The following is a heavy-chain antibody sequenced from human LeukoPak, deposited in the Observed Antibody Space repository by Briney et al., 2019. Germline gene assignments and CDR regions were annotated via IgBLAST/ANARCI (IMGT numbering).Heavy chain of an antibody. CDR3: ARGSIVVVVAALYYFDY. V-gene: IGHV4-39*01. CDR2: IYYSGST. D-gene: IGHD2-15*01. CDR1: GGSISSSSYY. J-gene: IGHJ4*02. Sequence: SETLSLTCTVSGGSISSSSYYWGWIRQPPGKGLEWIGSIYYSGSTYYNPSLKSRVTISVDTSKNQFSLKLSPVTAADTAVYYCARGSIVVVVAALYYFDYWGQGTLVTVSS.